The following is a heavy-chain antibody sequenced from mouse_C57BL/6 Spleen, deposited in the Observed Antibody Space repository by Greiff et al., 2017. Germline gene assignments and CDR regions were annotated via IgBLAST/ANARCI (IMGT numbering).Heavy chain of an antibody. D-gene: IGHD2-12*01. CDR1: GYTFTSYW. Sequence: QVQLQQPGAELVRPGTSVKLSCKASGYTFTSYWLHWVKQRPGQGLEWIGVIDPSDNYTNYNQKFKGKATLTVDTSSSKAYMQLSSLTSEDSAVYNCAREDSYPFAFWGQGTLVTVSA. J-gene: IGHJ3*01. V-gene: IGHV1-59*01. CDR3: AREDSYPFAF. CDR2: IDPSDNYT.